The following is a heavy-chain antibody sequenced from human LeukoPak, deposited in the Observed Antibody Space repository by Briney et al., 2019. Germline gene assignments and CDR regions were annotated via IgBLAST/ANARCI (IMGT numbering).Heavy chain of an antibody. D-gene: IGHD7-27*01. V-gene: IGHV4-59*08. Sequence: SETLSLTCSVSGGSISNYFWTWIRQPPGKGLEWIGYIYSSGSTYYNPPLKSRVTISVDTSKNRFSLKLSTVTAADTAVYYCARRPTGDPKFGCWGQGTLVTVSS. CDR3: ARRPTGDPKFGC. CDR2: IYSSGST. J-gene: IGHJ4*02. CDR1: GGSISNYF.